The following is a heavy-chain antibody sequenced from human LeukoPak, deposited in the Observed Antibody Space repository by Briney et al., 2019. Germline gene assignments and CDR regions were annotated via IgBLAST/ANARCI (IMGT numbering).Heavy chain of an antibody. CDR2: IYPGDSDT. CDR1: GYSFSSYW. J-gene: IGHJ4*02. V-gene: IGHV5-51*01. CDR3: VRDRIAGY. D-gene: IGHD2-21*01. Sequence: GESLKISCKGSGYSFSSYWIGWVRQMPGKGLESMGIIYPGDSDTRYSPSFRGQVTISADKSINTVYLQWSSLKASDTAMYYCVRDRIAGYWGQGTLVTVSS.